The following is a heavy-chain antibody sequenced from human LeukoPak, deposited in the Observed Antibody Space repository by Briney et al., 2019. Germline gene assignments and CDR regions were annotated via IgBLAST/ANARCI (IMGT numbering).Heavy chain of an antibody. Sequence: PSETLSLTCTVSGGSFSSGSYYWTWVRQPAGKGLEWIGRISASGSTSYNPSLKSRVTIFVAASQNQFSLKLSSVTAADTAVYYCARQARELLLNYWGQGTLVTVSS. CDR2: ISASGST. CDR3: ARQARELLLNY. V-gene: IGHV4-61*02. D-gene: IGHD1-26*01. CDR1: GGSFSSGSYY. J-gene: IGHJ4*02.